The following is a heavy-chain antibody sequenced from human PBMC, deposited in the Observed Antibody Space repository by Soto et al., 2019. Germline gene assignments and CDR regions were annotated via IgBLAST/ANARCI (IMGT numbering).Heavy chain of an antibody. CDR2: IYYTGGT. D-gene: IGHD5-12*01. Sequence: SETLSLTCSVSGASINSDNYWSWIRQPPGKGLEWIGHIYYTGGTFYNPSLKSRFTMSLDTSKNQFSLKVTSVTAADTAVYYCARVEDGYAPYFDFGGQGTLVTASS. CDR3: ARVEDGYAPYFDF. J-gene: IGHJ4*02. V-gene: IGHV4-30-4*01. CDR1: GASINSDNY.